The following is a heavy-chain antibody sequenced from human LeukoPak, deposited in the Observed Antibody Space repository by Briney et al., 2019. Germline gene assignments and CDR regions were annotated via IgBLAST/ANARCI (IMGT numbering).Heavy chain of an antibody. J-gene: IGHJ4*02. CDR1: GFTFSTYA. D-gene: IGHD2-2*01. Sequence: GGSLRLSCAASGFTFSTYAMHWVRQAPGKGLEYVSAISSNGNSTYYANSVKGRFTISRDNSKNTLYLQMASLRAEDMAVYYCASYCSSTSCYGALDYWGQGTLVTVSS. V-gene: IGHV3-64*01. CDR3: ASYCSSTSCYGALDY. CDR2: ISSNGNST.